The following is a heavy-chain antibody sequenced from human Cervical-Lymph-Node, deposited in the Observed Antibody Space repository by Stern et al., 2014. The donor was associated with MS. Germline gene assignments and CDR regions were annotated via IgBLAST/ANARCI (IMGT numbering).Heavy chain of an antibody. V-gene: IGHV3-9*01. CDR3: TKGGESTSDS. D-gene: IGHD4-17*01. Sequence: EVHLVESGGGLVQPGRSLRLSCAASGFIFDDYAMHWVRPAPGKGLEWVSTISWNSAIIGYADSVKGRFTISRDNAKNSLYLQMDSLRAEDTAFYYCTKGGESTSDSWGQGTLVTVSS. CDR1: GFIFDDYA. CDR2: ISWNSAII. J-gene: IGHJ4*02.